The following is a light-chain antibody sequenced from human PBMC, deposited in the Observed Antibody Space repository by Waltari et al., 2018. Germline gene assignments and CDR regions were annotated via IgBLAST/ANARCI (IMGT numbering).Light chain of an antibody. CDR1: SGDIGNYKF. Sequence: QSALTQPASVSGSPGQSITISCTGTSGDIGNYKFVSWYQQETGRAPKLIVYDVSQRPSGVSNRFSDSKSGNTASLTISGLQAEDEADYYCSSYTTTSSWVFGGGTKLTVL. CDR3: SSYTTTSSWV. CDR2: DVS. V-gene: IGLV2-14*01. J-gene: IGLJ3*02.